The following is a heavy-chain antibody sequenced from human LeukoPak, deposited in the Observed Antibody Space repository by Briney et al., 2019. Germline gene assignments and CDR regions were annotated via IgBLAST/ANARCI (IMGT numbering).Heavy chain of an antibody. V-gene: IGHV1-46*01. J-gene: IGHJ4*02. Sequence: ASVKVSCKASGYAFTSYYMHWVRQAPGQGLEWMGIINPSGGSTSYAQKFQGRVTMTRDMSTSTVYMELSSLRSEDTAVYYCARTAFDGYNLDYWGQGTLVTVSS. CDR2: INPSGGST. CDR1: GYAFTSYY. D-gene: IGHD5-24*01. CDR3: ARTAFDGYNLDY.